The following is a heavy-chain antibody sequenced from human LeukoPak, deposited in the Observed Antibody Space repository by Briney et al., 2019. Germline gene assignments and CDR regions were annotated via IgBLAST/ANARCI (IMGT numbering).Heavy chain of an antibody. J-gene: IGHJ6*02. CDR1: GVTFSSYA. CDR3: ARYGSGSYYSSRPYGMDV. CDR2: ISGSGGSI. V-gene: IGHV3-23*01. D-gene: IGHD3-10*01. Sequence: GGSLRLSRAASGVTFSSYAMSWVRQAPGKGLEWVSAISGSGGSIYYADSVKGRFTISRDNSKNTLYLQMNSLRAEDTAVYYCARYGSGSYYSSRPYGMDVWGQGTTVTVSS.